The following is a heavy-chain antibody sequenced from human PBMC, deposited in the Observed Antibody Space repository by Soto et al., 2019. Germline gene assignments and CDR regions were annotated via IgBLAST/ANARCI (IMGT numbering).Heavy chain of an antibody. D-gene: IGHD1-1*01. V-gene: IGHV4-4*02. CDR1: GGSVRAPDW. CDR2: VHISGHS. Sequence: PSETLSFTCTLSGGSVRAPDWWNWVRQSPDKGMEWIAEVHISGHSNYNPSLRSRVSVSIDSSKNQFYLNLNSVTAADTAIYYCARVRQGCSANNCYFDPWGQGTQVTVSS. CDR3: ARVRQGCSANNCYFDP. J-gene: IGHJ5*01.